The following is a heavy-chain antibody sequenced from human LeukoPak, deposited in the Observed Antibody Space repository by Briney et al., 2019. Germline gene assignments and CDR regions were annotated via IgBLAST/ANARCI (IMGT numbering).Heavy chain of an antibody. CDR2: FYHGGST. V-gene: IGHV4-38-2*02. D-gene: IGHD3-3*01. J-gene: IGHJ4*02. CDR1: GYSISTGYY. CDR3: ARGRDILEWLPRRGRYFDY. Sequence: SETLSLTCTVSGYSISTGYYWDWIRQPPGKGLEWIGTFYHGGSTNYNPSLKSRVTISVDTSKNQFSLKLSSVTAADTAVYYCARGRDILEWLPRRGRYFDYWGQGTLVTVSS.